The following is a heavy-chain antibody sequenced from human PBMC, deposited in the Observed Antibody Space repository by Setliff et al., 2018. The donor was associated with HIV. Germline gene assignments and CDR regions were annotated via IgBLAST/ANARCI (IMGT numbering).Heavy chain of an antibody. D-gene: IGHD6-19*01. CDR2: VYTSGST. J-gene: IGHJ2*01. Sequence: SEALSLTCTVSGGSISSGSYDWSWIRQPAGTGLEWMRHVYTSGSTNYNPSLKSRVTISVDTSKNQFPLTLSSVTAADTAVYYCASGLSRGWYGYWYCDLWGRGTLVTVSS. V-gene: IGHV4-61*09. CDR3: ASGLSRGWYGYWYCDL. CDR1: GGSISSGSYD.